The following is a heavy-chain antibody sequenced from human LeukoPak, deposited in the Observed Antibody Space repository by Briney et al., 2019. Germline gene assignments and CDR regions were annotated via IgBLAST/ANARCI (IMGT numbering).Heavy chain of an antibody. D-gene: IGHD6-6*01. J-gene: IGHJ4*02. CDR2: ISYDGSDK. Sequence: GGSLRLSCAASGFTFSSYGMHWVRQAPGKGLEWVAVISYDGSDKYYADSVKGRFTISRDNSKNTLYLQMNSLRAEDTAVYYCARDSGEWQLVSPSGYWGQGTLVTVSS. V-gene: IGHV3-30*19. CDR3: ARDSGEWQLVSPSGY. CDR1: GFTFSSYG.